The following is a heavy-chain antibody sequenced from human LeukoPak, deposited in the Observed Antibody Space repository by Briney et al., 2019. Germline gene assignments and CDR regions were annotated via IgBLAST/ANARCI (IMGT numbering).Heavy chain of an antibody. CDR1: GFTFGDYA. CDR3: TRESTYYYDSSAFDI. Sequence: GGSLRLSCTASGFTFGDYAMSWFRQAPGKGLEWVGFIRSKAYGGTTEYAASVKGRFTISRDDSKSIAYLQMNSLKTEDTAVYYCTRESTYYYDSSAFDIWGQGTMVTVSS. D-gene: IGHD3-22*01. V-gene: IGHV3-49*03. J-gene: IGHJ3*02. CDR2: IRSKAYGGTT.